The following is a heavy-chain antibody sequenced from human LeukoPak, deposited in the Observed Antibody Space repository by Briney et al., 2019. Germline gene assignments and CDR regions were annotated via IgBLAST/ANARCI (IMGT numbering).Heavy chain of an antibody. D-gene: IGHD4-23*01. CDR3: AKYETVGTTPDY. V-gene: IGHV3-30*04. Sequence: GGSLRLSCAASGFTFSSYAMHWVRQAPGKGLEWVAVISYDGSNKYYADSVKGRFTISRDNSKNTLYLQMNSLRAGDTAVYYCAKYETVGTTPDYWGQGTLVTVSS. J-gene: IGHJ4*02. CDR2: ISYDGSNK. CDR1: GFTFSSYA.